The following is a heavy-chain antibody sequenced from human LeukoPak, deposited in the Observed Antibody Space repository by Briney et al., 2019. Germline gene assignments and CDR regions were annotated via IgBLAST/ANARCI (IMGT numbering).Heavy chain of an antibody. D-gene: IGHD3-22*01. V-gene: IGHV3-30-3*01. CDR3: ARGTLIVSYYFDY. CDR1: GFTFSSYA. J-gene: IGHJ4*02. Sequence: PGGSLRLSCAASGFTFSSYAMHWVRQAPGKGLEWVAVISYDGSNKYYADSVKGRFTISRDNSKNTLYLQMNSLRAEDTAVYYCARGTLIVSYYFDYWGQGTLVTVSS. CDR2: ISYDGSNK.